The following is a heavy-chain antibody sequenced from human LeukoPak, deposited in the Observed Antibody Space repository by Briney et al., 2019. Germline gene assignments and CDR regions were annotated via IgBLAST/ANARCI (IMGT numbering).Heavy chain of an antibody. CDR1: GLTINNAW. CDR3: ARDALNSGYDFDY. CDR2: ISSSSSTI. V-gene: IGHV3-48*02. D-gene: IGHD5-12*01. Sequence: GGSLRLSCAASGLTINNAWMGWVRQVPGKGLEWVSYISSSSSTIYYADSVKGRFTISRDNAKNSLYLQMNSLRDEDTAVYYCARDALNSGYDFDYWGQGTLVTVSS. J-gene: IGHJ4*02.